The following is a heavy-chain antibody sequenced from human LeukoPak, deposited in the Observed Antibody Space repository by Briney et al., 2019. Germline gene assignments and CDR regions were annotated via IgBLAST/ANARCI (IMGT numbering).Heavy chain of an antibody. Sequence: PSETLSLTCTVSGGSISSVIHYWSWIRQPAGKGLEWIGRIYTTGGTNYNLSLQSRVTMSVDTSKNQFSLQLRSVTAADTAVYYCARDPGTHYYDSSGYYGWYFDLWGRGALVTVSS. CDR2: IYTTGGT. D-gene: IGHD3-22*01. CDR3: ARDPGTHYYDSSGYYGWYFDL. CDR1: GGSISSVIHY. V-gene: IGHV4-61*02. J-gene: IGHJ2*01.